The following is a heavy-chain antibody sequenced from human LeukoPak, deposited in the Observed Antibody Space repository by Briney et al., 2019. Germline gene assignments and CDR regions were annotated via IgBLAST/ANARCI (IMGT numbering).Heavy chain of an antibody. J-gene: IGHJ6*02. CDR3: AREGFPPKISDFWSGLGPYYCYGMDV. V-gene: IGHV1-46*01. Sequence: GASVKVSCKTSGYTFTSIHMHWVRQAPGQGLEWMGIINPSGGSTSYTQKFQGRVTMTRDTSTSTVYMELSSLRSEDTAVYYCAREGFPPKISDFWSGLGPYYCYGMDVWGQGTTVTVSS. CDR2: INPSGGST. D-gene: IGHD3-3*01. CDR1: GYTFTSIH.